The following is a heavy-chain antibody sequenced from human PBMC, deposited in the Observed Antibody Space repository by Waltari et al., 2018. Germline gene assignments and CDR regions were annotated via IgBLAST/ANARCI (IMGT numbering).Heavy chain of an antibody. J-gene: IGHJ6*02. CDR3: AKGPYFGSGVGMDV. D-gene: IGHD3-10*01. Sequence: LSCAASGFTFSTYGMSWVRQAPGKGLEWVAGFKGSGVRTSYAESVQGRFTISRDNSKNTLYLQMNSLRTEDTAVYYCAKGPYFGSGVGMDVWGQGTMVTVSS. CDR2: FKGSGVRT. V-gene: IGHV3-23*01. CDR1: GFTFSTYG.